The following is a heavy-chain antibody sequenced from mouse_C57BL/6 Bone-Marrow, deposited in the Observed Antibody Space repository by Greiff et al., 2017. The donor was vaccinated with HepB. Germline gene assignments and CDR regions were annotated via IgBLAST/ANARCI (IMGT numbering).Heavy chain of an antibody. D-gene: IGHD2-4*01. Sequence: QVTLKESGPGILQPSQTLSLTCSFSGFSLSTFGMGVGWIRQPSGKGLEWLAHIWWDDDKYYNPALKSRLTISKDTSKNQAFLKIANVDTADTATYYCAGYDYDRYYAMDYWGQGTSVTVSS. J-gene: IGHJ4*01. V-gene: IGHV8-8*01. CDR1: GFSLSTFGMG. CDR3: AGYDYDRYYAMDY. CDR2: IWWDDDK.